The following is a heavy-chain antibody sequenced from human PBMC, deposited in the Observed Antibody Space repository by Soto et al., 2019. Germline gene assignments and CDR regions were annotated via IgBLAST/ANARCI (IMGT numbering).Heavy chain of an antibody. D-gene: IGHD6-13*01. CDR2: IYYSGST. V-gene: IGHV4-59*01. CDR1: GGSISSYY. Sequence: SETLSLTCTVSGGSISSYYWSWIRQPPGKGLEWIGYIYYSGSTNYNPSLKSRVTISVDTSKNQFSLKLSSVTAADTAVYYCARSGEYSRSWYVNYWGQGTLVTVSA. J-gene: IGHJ4*02. CDR3: ARSGEYSRSWYVNY.